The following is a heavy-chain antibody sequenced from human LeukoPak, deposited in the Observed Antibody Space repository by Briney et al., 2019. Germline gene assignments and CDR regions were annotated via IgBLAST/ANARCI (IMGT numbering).Heavy chain of an antibody. D-gene: IGHD6-19*01. J-gene: IGHJ6*03. CDR2: FSSSSNFI. Sequence: RPRGALRLSFAGSGFTFIRYNMTSGPQAPGKGLERVSSFSSSSNFIFYADSVKRRFTISRDNAKNSLYLQINILRADDMSVSYCARDAKWLITEGYFYYMDVWGKGTTVTGSS. CDR1: GFTFIRYN. V-gene: IGHV3-21*01. CDR3: ARDAKWLITEGYFYYMDV.